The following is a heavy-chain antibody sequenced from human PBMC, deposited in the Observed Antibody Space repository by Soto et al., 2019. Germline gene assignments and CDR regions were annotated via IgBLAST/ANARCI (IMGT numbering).Heavy chain of an antibody. J-gene: IGHJ4*02. V-gene: IGHV3-30*18. CDR2: ISYDGSNK. CDR3: AKGDGYNPFDY. D-gene: IGHD5-12*01. Sequence: QVQLVESGGGVVQPGRSLRLSCAASGFTFSSYGMHWVRQAPGKGLEWVAVISYDGSNKYYADSVKGRFTISRDNSKNTLYLQMNSLRAEDTTVYYCAKGDGYNPFDYWGQGTLVTVSS. CDR1: GFTFSSYG.